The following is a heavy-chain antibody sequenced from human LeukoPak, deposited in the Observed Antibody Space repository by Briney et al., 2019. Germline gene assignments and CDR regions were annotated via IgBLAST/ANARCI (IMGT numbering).Heavy chain of an antibody. V-gene: IGHV4-61*02. D-gene: IGHD4-17*01. CDR1: GGSISSAAYY. CDR2: IYISGST. Sequence: SQTLSLTCTVSGGSISSAAYYWSWIRQPAGKGLEWIARIYISGSTNYNPSLKSRVTISVDTSKNQFSLKLSSVTAVDTAVYYCAREREGPYGYLDYWGQGTPVTVSS. J-gene: IGHJ4*02. CDR3: AREREGPYGYLDY.